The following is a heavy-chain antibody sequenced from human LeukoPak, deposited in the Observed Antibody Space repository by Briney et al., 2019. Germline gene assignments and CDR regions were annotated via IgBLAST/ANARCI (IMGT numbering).Heavy chain of an antibody. D-gene: IGHD5-18*01. CDR2: INDSESA. Sequence: SETLSLTCAVYGGSFSGYFWSWIRQPPGKGLEWIGEINDSESANYNPSLKSRFTISVDTSKNQFSLKLSSVTAADTAVYYCARVPVNTRGYSDGYADYWGQGNLVTVSS. CDR3: ARVPVNTRGYSDGYADY. J-gene: IGHJ4*02. V-gene: IGHV4-34*01. CDR1: GGSFSGYF.